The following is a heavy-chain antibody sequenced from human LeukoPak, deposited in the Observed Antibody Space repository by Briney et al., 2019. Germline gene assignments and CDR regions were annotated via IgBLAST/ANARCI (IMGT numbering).Heavy chain of an antibody. D-gene: IGHD1-14*01. CDR2: IYYGGST. Sequence: SETLSLTCTVAGGSISSYYWSWIRQPPGKGLEWIGYIYYGGSTNYNPSLKSRVTISVDTSKNQFSLKLSSVTAADTAVYYCARGTGAARYNLALYGMDVWGQGTTVTVSS. J-gene: IGHJ6*02. CDR3: ARGTGAARYNLALYGMDV. CDR1: GGSISSYY. V-gene: IGHV4-59*01.